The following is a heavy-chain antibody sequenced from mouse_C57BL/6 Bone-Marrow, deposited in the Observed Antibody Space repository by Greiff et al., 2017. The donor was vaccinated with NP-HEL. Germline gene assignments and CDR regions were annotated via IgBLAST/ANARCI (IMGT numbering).Heavy chain of an antibody. V-gene: IGHV5-6*01. CDR3: ASPYDYDVAWFAY. Sequence: EVQVVESGGDLVKPGGSLKLSCAASGFTFSSYGMSWVRQTPDKRLEWVATISSGGSYTYYPDSLKGRFTISRDNAKNTLYLQMSSLTSEDAAMYYCASPYDYDVAWFAYWGQGTLVTVSA. CDR2: ISSGGSYT. CDR1: GFTFSSYG. D-gene: IGHD2-4*01. J-gene: IGHJ3*01.